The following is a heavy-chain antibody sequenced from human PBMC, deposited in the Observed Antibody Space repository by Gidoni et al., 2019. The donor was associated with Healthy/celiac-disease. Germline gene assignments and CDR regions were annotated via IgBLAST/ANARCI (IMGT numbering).Heavy chain of an antibody. CDR2: ISSNGGST. Sequence: EVQLVESGGGLVQPGGSMIPSCAASGFTFSSYAMHWVRQAPGKGLEYVSAISSNGGSTYYANSVKGRFTISRDNSKNTLYLQMGSLRAEDMAVYYCAREAKLEYCSGGSCGPIWGQGTMVTVSS. CDR3: AREAKLEYCSGGSCGPI. J-gene: IGHJ3*02. D-gene: IGHD2-15*01. V-gene: IGHV3-64*01. CDR1: GFTFSSYA.